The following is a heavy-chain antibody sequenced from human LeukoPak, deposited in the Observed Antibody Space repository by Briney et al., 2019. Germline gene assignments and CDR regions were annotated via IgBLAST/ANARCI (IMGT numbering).Heavy chain of an antibody. Sequence: GGSLRLSCAASGFSFSEYAMDWVRQAPGKGLEWVAIISKDGSMRYYADSVKGRFTVSRDNSNNTLSLQMNSLKSEDTAVYYCAGEKFDIWGQGTMVTVSA. V-gene: IGHV3-30*04. J-gene: IGHJ3*02. CDR1: GFSFSEYA. CDR3: AGEKFDI. CDR2: ISKDGSMR.